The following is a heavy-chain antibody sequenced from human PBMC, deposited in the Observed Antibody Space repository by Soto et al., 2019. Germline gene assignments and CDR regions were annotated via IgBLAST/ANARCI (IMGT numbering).Heavy chain of an antibody. CDR1: GYTFTVYY. D-gene: IGHD5-12*01. V-gene: IGHV1-2*02. Sequence: SVKVSCKAPGYTFTVYYMHWVRQAPGQGLEWMGWIDPNSGSTYYANSVKGRFTISRDNSKNTLYLQMGSLRAEDMAVYYCARVSARGQAAFDIWGQGTMVTVSS. CDR3: ARVSARGQAAFDI. J-gene: IGHJ3*02. CDR2: IDPNSGST.